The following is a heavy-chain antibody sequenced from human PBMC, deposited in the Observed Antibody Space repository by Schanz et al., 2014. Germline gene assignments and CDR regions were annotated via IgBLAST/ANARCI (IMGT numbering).Heavy chain of an antibody. CDR1: GFAFSSHD. D-gene: IGHD5-12*01. CDR3: ARVVRYSGFVRHWFFDL. Sequence: EVHLVESGGGLVQPGGSLRLSCVASGFAFSSHDMHWVRQVTGKALQWVSAILSTGDTYYPDAGQGRFTISRENTKDSFYLRMTNLEAGNTAIYYWARVVRYSGFVRHWFFDLWGRGTSVTVSS. J-gene: IGHJ2*01. CDR2: ILSTGDT. V-gene: IGHV3-13*01.